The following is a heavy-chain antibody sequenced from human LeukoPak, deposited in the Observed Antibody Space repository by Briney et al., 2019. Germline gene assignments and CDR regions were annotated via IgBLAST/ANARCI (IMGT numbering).Heavy chain of an antibody. D-gene: IGHD6-6*01. CDR3: AREETSIVTRPWY. Sequence: ASVKVSCKASGYTFTSHYMYWVRQAPGQGLEWMGWINPNSGGTDYAQKFRGRVTMTGDTSISTAYMELSRLRSDDSAVYYCAREETSIVTRPWYWGQGTLVTVSS. J-gene: IGHJ4*02. V-gene: IGHV1-2*02. CDR2: INPNSGGT. CDR1: GYTFTSHY.